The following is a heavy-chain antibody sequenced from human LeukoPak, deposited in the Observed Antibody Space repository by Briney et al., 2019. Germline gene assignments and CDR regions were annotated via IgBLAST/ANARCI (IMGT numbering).Heavy chain of an antibody. J-gene: IGHJ4*02. CDR1: GFTFTDYW. V-gene: IGHV3-7*01. Sequence: GGSLRLSCAASGFTFTDYWVSWVGQAPGKGLEGVANIKRDGSEKYYVDSVKGRFTISRDNAKNSLYLQMNSLRTEDTAVYYCARGRGSWYGVYFDYWGQGTLVTVSS. D-gene: IGHD6-13*01. CDR3: ARGRGSWYGVYFDY. CDR2: IKRDGSEK.